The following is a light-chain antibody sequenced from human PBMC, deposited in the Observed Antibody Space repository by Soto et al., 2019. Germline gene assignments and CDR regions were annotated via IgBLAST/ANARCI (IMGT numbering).Light chain of an antibody. CDR1: QSVSSTY. Sequence: EIVLTQSPGTLSLSPGERATLSCRASQSVSSTYLAWYQQKPGQAPRLLIYYASSSATGIPDRFSGSGSGTDFTLTISRLEPEDFAVYYCLQYGNAPTFGPGTKVEIK. J-gene: IGKJ1*01. CDR3: LQYGNAPT. CDR2: YAS. V-gene: IGKV3-20*01.